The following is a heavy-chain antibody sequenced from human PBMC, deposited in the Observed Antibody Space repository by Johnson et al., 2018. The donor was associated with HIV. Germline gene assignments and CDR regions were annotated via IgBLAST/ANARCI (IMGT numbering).Heavy chain of an antibody. CDR3: AKVAYSSSYLDAFDI. J-gene: IGHJ3*02. Sequence: QVQLVESGGGVVQPGRSLRLSCAASGFTFSNYGMHWVRQAPGKGLEWVAVIWYDGSNKYYADSVKGRFTISRDNSKNTLYLQMNSLRAEDTAVYYCAKVAYSSSYLDAFDIWGRGTMVTVSS. D-gene: IGHD6-6*01. CDR2: IWYDGSNK. CDR1: GFTFSNYG. V-gene: IGHV3-33*06.